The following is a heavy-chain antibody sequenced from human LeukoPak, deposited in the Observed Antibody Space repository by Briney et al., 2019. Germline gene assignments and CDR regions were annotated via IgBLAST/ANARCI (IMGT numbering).Heavy chain of an antibody. V-gene: IGHV3-7*01. J-gene: IGHJ4*02. CDR3: ARDLAWGGY. CDR1: GFTFSRHC. D-gene: IGHD7-27*01. Sequence: GGSLRLSCTASGFTFSRHCISWVRQTPGKGLEWVANIKEDGSEQYYVDSVKGRLTISRDNAKNSLYLQMNSLRAEDTAVYYCARDLAWGGYWGQGTLVTVSS. CDR2: IKEDGSEQ.